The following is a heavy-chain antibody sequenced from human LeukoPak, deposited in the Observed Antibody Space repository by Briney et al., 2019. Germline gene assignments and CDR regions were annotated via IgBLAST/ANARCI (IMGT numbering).Heavy chain of an antibody. D-gene: IGHD4-17*01. V-gene: IGHV3-48*02. J-gene: IGHJ5*02. CDR1: GFTFSSYS. CDR2: ISSSSSTI. Sequence: GGSLRLSCAASGFTFSSYSMNWVRQAPGKGLEWVPYISSSSSTIYYADSVKGRFTISRDNAKNSLYLQMNSLRDEDTAVYYCARLTLTTVTTDWFDPWGQGTLVTVSS. CDR3: ARLTLTTVTTDWFDP.